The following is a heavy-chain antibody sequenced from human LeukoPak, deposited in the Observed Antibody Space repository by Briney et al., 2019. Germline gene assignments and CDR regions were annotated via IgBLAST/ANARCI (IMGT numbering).Heavy chain of an antibody. D-gene: IGHD1-26*01. J-gene: IGHJ5*01. CDR1: GFAFDDYG. V-gene: IGHV3-20*01. CDR2: INWNGGST. CDR3: ASVSGGRYYGDFDS. Sequence: GGSLRLSCAASGFAFDDYGMSWVRQAPGKGLEWVAGINWNGGSTGFADSVKGRFTISRDNAKNSLSLQMHSLSAEDTALSHCASVSGGRYYGDFDSWGQGILVTVSS.